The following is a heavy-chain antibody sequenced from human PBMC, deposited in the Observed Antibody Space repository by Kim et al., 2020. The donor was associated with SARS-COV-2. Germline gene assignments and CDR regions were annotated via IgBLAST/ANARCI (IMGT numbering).Heavy chain of an antibody. D-gene: IGHD2-15*01. CDR2: INEPGTDK. CDR3: ARDPHRGALDY. Sequence: LSLTCAVSGFRFSDSWMSWVRQAPGKGLEWVANINEPGTDKYYVDSLEGRFVISRDNAKNSLYLQMNSLRAEDTAVYFCARDPHRGALDYWGQGVLV. V-gene: IGHV3-7*01. CDR1: GFRFSDSW. J-gene: IGHJ4*02.